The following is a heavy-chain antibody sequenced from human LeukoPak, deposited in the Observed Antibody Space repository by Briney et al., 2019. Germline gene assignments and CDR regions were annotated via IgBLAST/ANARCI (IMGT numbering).Heavy chain of an antibody. CDR3: ATRGRLVATLSYYYYGMDV. Sequence: GGSLRLSCAASGFTFSSYSMNWVRQAPGKGLEWVSYISSSSSTIYYADSVKGRFTISRDNAKNSLYLQMNSLRAEDTAVYYCATRGRLVATLSYYYYGMDVWGQGTTVTVSS. CDR1: GFTFSSYS. V-gene: IGHV3-48*04. CDR2: ISSSSSTI. J-gene: IGHJ6*02. D-gene: IGHD5-12*01.